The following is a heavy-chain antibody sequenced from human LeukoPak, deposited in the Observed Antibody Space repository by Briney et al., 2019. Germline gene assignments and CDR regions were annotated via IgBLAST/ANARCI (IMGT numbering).Heavy chain of an antibody. J-gene: IGHJ6*02. CDR3: ARSDYYGSGSYGASYYYYGMDV. V-gene: IGHV3-48*02. CDR1: GFTFSSYS. Sequence: GGSLRLSCVASGFTFSSYSMNWVRQAPGKGLEWVSYISSSSSTIYYADSVKGRFTISRDNAKNSLFLQMNSLRDEDTAVYYCARSDYYGSGSYGASYYYYGMDVWGQGTTVTVS. CDR2: ISSSSSTI. D-gene: IGHD3-10*01.